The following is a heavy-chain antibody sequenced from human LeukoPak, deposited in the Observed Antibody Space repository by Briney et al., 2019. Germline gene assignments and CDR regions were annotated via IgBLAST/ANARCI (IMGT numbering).Heavy chain of an antibody. CDR3: ARLSLKVLEWSPTKGKETHYFDY. D-gene: IGHD3-3*01. Sequence: SETLSLPCAVSGGSISSSNWWSWVPPPPGKGPEWIGENYHSGNTNYNPSLKSRVTILEDKSKNQFSLKLSSVTAADTAVYYCARLSLKVLEWSPTKGKETHYFDYWGQGTLVTVSS. CDR1: GGSISSSNW. CDR2: NYHSGNT. V-gene: IGHV4-4*02. J-gene: IGHJ4*02.